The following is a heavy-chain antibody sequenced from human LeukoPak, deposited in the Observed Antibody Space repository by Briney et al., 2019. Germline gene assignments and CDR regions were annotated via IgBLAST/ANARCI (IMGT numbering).Heavy chain of an antibody. CDR3: ARTTMFSDILSL. D-gene: IGHD3-9*01. CDR1: GFTFSSYW. V-gene: IGHV3-74*01. J-gene: IGHJ4*02. CDR2: INSDGSST. Sequence: GGSPRLSCAASGFTFSSYWMHWVRQAPGKGLVWVSRINSDGSSTSYADSVKGRFTISRDNAKNTLYLQMNSLRAEDTAVYYCARTTMFSDILSLWGQGTLVTVSS.